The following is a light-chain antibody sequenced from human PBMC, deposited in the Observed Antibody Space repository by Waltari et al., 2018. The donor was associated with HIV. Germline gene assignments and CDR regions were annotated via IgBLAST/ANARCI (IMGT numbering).Light chain of an antibody. Sequence: QSALTQPRSVSGSPGQSVTISCTGPSSDVGGYKYVSWYQHHPGKAPQLMIFDVNKRPSGVPERFSGSKAGNTASLTISGLQAEDEADYDCCSYAGNYTFVFGGGTKLTVL. CDR3: CSYAGNYTFV. CDR1: SSDVGGYKY. CDR2: DVN. V-gene: IGLV2-11*01. J-gene: IGLJ2*01.